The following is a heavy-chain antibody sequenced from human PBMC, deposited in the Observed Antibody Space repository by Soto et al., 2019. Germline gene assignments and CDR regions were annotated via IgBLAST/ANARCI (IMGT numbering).Heavy chain of an antibody. J-gene: IGHJ4*02. CDR1: CGSITSSSFY. V-gene: IGHV4-39*01. CDR3: ARGYDILTGPLDY. D-gene: IGHD3-9*01. Sequence: SETLSLTCTVSCGSITSSSFYWGWIRQPPGKGLEWIGIIYYSGSTYYNPSLKSRVTISVDTSKSQFSLNLNSVTAADTAVYYCARGYDILTGPLDYWGPGTLVTVS. CDR2: IYYSGST.